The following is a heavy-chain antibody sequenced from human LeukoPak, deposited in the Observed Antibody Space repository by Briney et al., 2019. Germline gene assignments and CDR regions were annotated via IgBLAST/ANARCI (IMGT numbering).Heavy chain of an antibody. J-gene: IGHJ4*02. Sequence: GGSLRLSCAASGFTFTSYAMSWVRQAPGKGLEWASAISTSGGDTYYAVSVKGRFTISRDNSKNTLYLQMNSLRAEDTAVYYCARWLQRPIDFWGQGILVTVSS. CDR2: ISTSGGDT. D-gene: IGHD5-24*01. V-gene: IGHV3-23*01. CDR1: GFTFTSYA. CDR3: ARWLQRPIDF.